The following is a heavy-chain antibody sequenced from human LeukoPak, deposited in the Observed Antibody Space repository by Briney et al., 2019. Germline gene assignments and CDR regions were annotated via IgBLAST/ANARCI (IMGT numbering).Heavy chain of an antibody. D-gene: IGHD1-26*01. Sequence: GGSLRLSCAASGFTFSSYAMHWVRQAPGKGLEYVSAISSNGGGTYYANSVKGRFTISRDNSKNTLYLQMGSLRAEDMAVYYCARVGYSGSYLDYWGQGTLVTVSS. J-gene: IGHJ4*02. CDR3: ARVGYSGSYLDY. CDR1: GFTFSSYA. CDR2: ISSNGGGT. V-gene: IGHV3-64*01.